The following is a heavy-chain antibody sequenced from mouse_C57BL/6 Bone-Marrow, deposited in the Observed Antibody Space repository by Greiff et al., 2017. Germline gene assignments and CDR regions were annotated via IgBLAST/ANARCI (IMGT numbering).Heavy chain of an antibody. CDR2: ISSGGSYT. D-gene: IGHD1-1*01. CDR3: ARQGYYGAMDY. V-gene: IGHV5-6*02. Sequence: DVMLVESGGDLVKPGGSLKLSCAASGFTFSSYGMSWVRQTPDKRLAWVATISSGGSYTYYPDSVKGRFTISRDNAKNTLYLQMSSLTSEDTAMDDCARQGYYGAMDYWGQGTSVTVSS. J-gene: IGHJ4*01. CDR1: GFTFSSYG.